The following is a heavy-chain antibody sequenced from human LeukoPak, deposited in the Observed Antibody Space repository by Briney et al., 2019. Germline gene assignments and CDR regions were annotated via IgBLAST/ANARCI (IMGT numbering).Heavy chain of an antibody. CDR3: ARDRRLQLRETAQDY. J-gene: IGHJ4*02. Sequence: GASVKVSCKASGYTFTSYGISWVRQAPGQGLEWMGWISAYNGNTNYAQKLQGRVTMTTDTSTSTAYMELRSLRSDDTAVYYCARDRRLQLRETAQDYWGQGTLVTVSS. V-gene: IGHV1-18*01. CDR1: GYTFTSYG. CDR2: ISAYNGNT. D-gene: IGHD5-18*01.